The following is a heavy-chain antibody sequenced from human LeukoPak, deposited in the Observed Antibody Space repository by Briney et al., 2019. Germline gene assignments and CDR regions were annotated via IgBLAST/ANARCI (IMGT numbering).Heavy chain of an antibody. CDR3: ASSYGSGSYYPYYFDY. Sequence: GGSLRLSCVASGLTFSHYSMHWVRQAPGRGLEWVAVISYDGSNKNYADSVKGRFTISRDNSKNTVYLQMNSLRAEDTAVYYCASSYGSGSYYPYYFDYWGQGTLVTVSS. V-gene: IGHV3-30*03. CDR2: ISYDGSNK. J-gene: IGHJ4*02. D-gene: IGHD3-10*01. CDR1: GLTFSHYS.